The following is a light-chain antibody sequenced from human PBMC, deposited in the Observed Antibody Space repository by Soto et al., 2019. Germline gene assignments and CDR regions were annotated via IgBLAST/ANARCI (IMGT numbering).Light chain of an antibody. CDR3: QLYGSYPPVT. V-gene: IGKV3-20*01. CDR2: GAS. J-gene: IGKJ5*01. CDR1: QSVSSTY. Sequence: EIVLTQSPGTLSLSPGERATLSCRASQSVSSTYVAWYQQRPGQAPRLLIYGASGSATGIPDRFSGSGSGTDFTLTFSRLEPRDFAVYYCQLYGSYPPVTFGQGTRLEIK.